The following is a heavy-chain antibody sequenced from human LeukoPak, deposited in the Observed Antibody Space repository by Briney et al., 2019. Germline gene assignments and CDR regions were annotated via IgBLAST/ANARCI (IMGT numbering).Heavy chain of an antibody. CDR2: IYPGDSDT. J-gene: IGHJ4*02. V-gene: IGHV5-51*01. Sequence: PGESLKISCKGSGYSFTNYWIGWVRQMPGKGLEWMGIIYPGDSDTRYSPSFQGQVTISADKSISTAYLQWSSLKASDTAMYYCARGDCSSTSCYTPFADYWGQGTLVTVSS. CDR1: GYSFTNYW. D-gene: IGHD2-2*02. CDR3: ARGDCSSTSCYTPFADY.